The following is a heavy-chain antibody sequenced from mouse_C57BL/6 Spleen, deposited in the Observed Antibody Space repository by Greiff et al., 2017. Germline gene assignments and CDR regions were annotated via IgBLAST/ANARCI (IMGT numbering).Heavy chain of an antibody. V-gene: IGHV1-69*01. J-gene: IGHJ4*01. CDR1: GYTFTSYW. D-gene: IGHD2-5*01. Sequence: QVHVKQPGAELVMPGASVKLSCKASGYTFTSYWMHWVKQRPGQGLEWIGEIDPSDSYTNYNQKFKRKSTLTVDKSSSTAYMQLSSLTSEDSAVYYCASYSNYPYYAMDYWGQGTSVTVSS. CDR2: IDPSDSYT. CDR3: ASYSNYPYYAMDY.